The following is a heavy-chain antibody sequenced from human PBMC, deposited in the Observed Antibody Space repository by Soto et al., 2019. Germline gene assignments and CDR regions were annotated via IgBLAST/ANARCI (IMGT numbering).Heavy chain of an antibody. CDR1: GYTFTSYG. D-gene: IGHD4-17*01. CDR2: ISAYNGNT. CDR3: ARAYGGNPALFDP. J-gene: IGHJ5*02. Sequence: ASVKVSCKASGYTFTSYGISWVRQAPGQGLEWMGWISAYNGNTIYAQKFQGRVTMTEDTSTDTAYMELSSLRSEDTAVYYCARAYGGNPALFDPWGQGTLVTVSS. V-gene: IGHV1-18*01.